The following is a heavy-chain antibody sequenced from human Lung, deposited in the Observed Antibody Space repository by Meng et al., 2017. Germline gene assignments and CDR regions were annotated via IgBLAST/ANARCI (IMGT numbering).Heavy chain of an antibody. CDR1: GGSFSDYY. CDR3: ARGPTTMAHDFDY. V-gene: IGHV4-34*01. D-gene: IGHD4-11*01. Sequence: QVRLQQWGVGLLKPSETLSSTCVVSGGSFSDYYWSWIRQPPGKGLEWIGEINHSGSTNYNPSLESRATISVDTSQNNLSLKLSSVTAADSAVYYCARGPTTMAHDFDYWGQGTLVIVSS. CDR2: INHSGST. J-gene: IGHJ4*02.